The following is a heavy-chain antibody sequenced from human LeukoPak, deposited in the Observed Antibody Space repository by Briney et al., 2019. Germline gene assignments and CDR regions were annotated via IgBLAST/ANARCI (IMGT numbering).Heavy chain of an antibody. J-gene: IGHJ4*02. CDR2: INPDSGGT. CDR3: ARAYFGYVSGSTFGY. D-gene: IGHD3-10*01. Sequence: ASVKVSCKASGYTFTAYFMHWVRQAPGQGLEWMGWINPDSGGTNYAQKFQGRITMTRDTSISTAYMELSGLRSDDTAVYYCARAYFGYVSGSTFGYWGQGTLVTVSS. CDR1: GYTFTAYF. V-gene: IGHV1-2*02.